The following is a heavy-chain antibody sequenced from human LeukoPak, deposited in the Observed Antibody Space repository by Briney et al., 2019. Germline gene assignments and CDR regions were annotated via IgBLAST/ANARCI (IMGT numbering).Heavy chain of an antibody. V-gene: IGHV3-53*01. Sequence: GGSLRLSCTASGFSVRDYFMAWVRQAPGKGLQWVSHIDRGGVTEDADSVKGRFTVSRDTSRNIFYLHISSLRAEDTAMYYCARGRASTTIFDYWGQGTLVTVSS. CDR1: GFSVRDYF. CDR3: ARGRASTTIFDY. J-gene: IGHJ4*02. D-gene: IGHD5-12*01. CDR2: IDRGGVT.